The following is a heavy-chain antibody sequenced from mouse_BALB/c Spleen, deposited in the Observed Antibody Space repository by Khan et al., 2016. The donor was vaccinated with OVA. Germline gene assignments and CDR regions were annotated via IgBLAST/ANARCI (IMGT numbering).Heavy chain of an antibody. CDR3: ASGGYGGFAY. J-gene: IGHJ3*01. V-gene: IGHV1-85*01. CDR1: GYTFTSYD. Sequence: VQLQQSGAELVKPGASVTLSCKASGYTFTSYDINWVRQRPEQGLEWIGWIFPGDGSTKYNEKFKGRATLTKDKSSSTAYMHLSRLTSVDSAVYFGASGGYGGFAYWRQATLVTVSA. CDR2: IFPGDGST. D-gene: IGHD2-14*01.